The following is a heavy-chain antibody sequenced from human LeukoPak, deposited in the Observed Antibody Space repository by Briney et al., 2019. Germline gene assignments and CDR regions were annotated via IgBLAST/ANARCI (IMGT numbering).Heavy chain of an antibody. CDR1: GFTFSSYA. CDR3: ANLDYGGNSGFDY. V-gene: IGHV3-23*01. J-gene: IGHJ4*02. CDR2: INGIDDST. Sequence: GGSLRLSCAASGFTFSSYAMNWVRQAPGKGLEWVSAINGIDDSTYSADSVKGRFTISRDNSKNTLYLQMSSLRAEDTAVYYCANLDYGGNSGFDYWGQGTLVTVSS. D-gene: IGHD4-23*01.